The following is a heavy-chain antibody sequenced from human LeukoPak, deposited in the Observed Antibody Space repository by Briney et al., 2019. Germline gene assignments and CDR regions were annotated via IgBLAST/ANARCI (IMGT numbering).Heavy chain of an antibody. CDR3: ARVLSGSYYVVYYYYYMDV. Sequence: ASVKVSCKASGYSFSSYSLNWVRQAPGQGLEWMGWINTYNANTNYAQKVQGRITLTRDTSTSTAYMELRSLRSDDTAVYYCARVLSGSYYVVYYYYYMDVWGKGTTVTVSS. CDR1: GYSFSSYS. J-gene: IGHJ6*03. D-gene: IGHD1-26*01. CDR2: INTYNANT. V-gene: IGHV1-18*04.